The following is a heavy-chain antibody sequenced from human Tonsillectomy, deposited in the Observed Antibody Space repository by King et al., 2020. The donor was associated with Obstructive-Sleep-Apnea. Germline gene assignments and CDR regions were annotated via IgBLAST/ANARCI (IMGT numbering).Heavy chain of an antibody. J-gene: IGHJ4*02. Sequence: VQLVESGAEVKKPGASVKVSCKTSGYTFTDYYMHWVRQAPGQGLEWMGWINGDSGVTNYAQQFQGRVTMTRDTSISTAYMELSRLRSDDTAVYFCASDDRVTGYDRITRMGGYGGQGTLVTVSS. D-gene: IGHD3-22*01. CDR2: INGDSGVT. V-gene: IGHV1-2*02. CDR3: ASDDRVTGYDRITRMGGY. CDR1: GYTFTDYY.